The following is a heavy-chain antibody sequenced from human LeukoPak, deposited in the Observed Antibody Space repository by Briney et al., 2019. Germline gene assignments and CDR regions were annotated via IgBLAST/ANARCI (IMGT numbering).Heavy chain of an antibody. Sequence: PSETLSLTCTVSGGSITSSNFYWGWIRQPPGKGLEWIGSIFYTGNTYYQPSLRGRLSISLDTSKNLFSLRLNSVTAADTAVYYCARNYYDSSGYYIDQFYFDSWGQGTPVTVSS. D-gene: IGHD3-22*01. CDR2: IFYTGNT. CDR3: ARNYYDSSGYYIDQFYFDS. V-gene: IGHV4-39*07. CDR1: GGSITSSNFY. J-gene: IGHJ4*02.